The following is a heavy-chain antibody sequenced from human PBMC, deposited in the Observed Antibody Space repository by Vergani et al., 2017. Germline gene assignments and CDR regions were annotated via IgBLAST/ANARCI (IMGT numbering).Heavy chain of an antibody. V-gene: IGHV1-18*01. CDR1: GGTFSSYG. J-gene: IGHJ4*02. CDR3: ARDFKEDLAAAGSPFDY. D-gene: IGHD6-13*01. CDR2: ISAYNGNT. Sequence: QVQLVQSGAEVKKPGSSVKVSCKASGGTFSSYGISWVRQAPGQGLEWMGWISAYNGNTNYAQKLQGRVTMTTDTSTSTAYMERRGLRSDDTAVYYCARDFKEDLAAAGSPFDYWGQGTLVTVSS.